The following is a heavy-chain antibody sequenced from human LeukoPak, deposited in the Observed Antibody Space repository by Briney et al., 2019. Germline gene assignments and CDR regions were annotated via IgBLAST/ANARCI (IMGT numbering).Heavy chain of an antibody. CDR2: IYSGGST. CDR1: GFTVSSNY. J-gene: IGHJ3*02. Sequence: PGGSLRLSCAASGFTVSSNYMSWVRQAPGKGLEWVSVIYSGGSTYYADSVKGRFTISRDNSKNTLYLQMNSLRAEDTAVYYCARDRGYSSGWSVGDAFDIWGQGTMVTVSS. V-gene: IGHV3-53*01. CDR3: ARDRGYSSGWSVGDAFDI. D-gene: IGHD6-19*01.